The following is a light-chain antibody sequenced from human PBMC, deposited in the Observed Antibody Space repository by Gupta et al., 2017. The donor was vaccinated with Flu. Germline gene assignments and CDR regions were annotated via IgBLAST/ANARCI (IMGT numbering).Light chain of an antibody. V-gene: IGKV4-1*01. CDR2: WAS. Sequence: DIVMTQSPDSLAVSLDERATIHCKSSQSVLYSSNNKNYLAWYQQKPGQPPKLLIYWASTRESGVPDRFSGSGSGTDFTLTISSLQAEDVAVYYCQQYYSTPPLTFGGGTKVEIK. CDR1: QSVLYSSNNKNY. J-gene: IGKJ4*01. CDR3: QQYYSTPPLT.